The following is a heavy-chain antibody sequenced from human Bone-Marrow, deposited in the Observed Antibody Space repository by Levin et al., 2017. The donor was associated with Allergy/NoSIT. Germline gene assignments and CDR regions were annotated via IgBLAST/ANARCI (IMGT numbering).Heavy chain of an antibody. J-gene: IGHJ4*02. D-gene: IGHD2-2*01. V-gene: IGHV3-49*03. Sequence: PGGSLRLSCTASGFTFGDYAMSWFRQAPGKGLEWVGFIRSKAYGGTTEYAASVKGRFTISRDDSKSIAYLQMNSLKTEDTAVYYCTRDYLAAGDIVVVPAATSYCSGGSCYPGWGQGTLVTVSS. CDR2: IRSKAYGGTT. CDR3: TRDYLAAGDIVVVPAATSYCSGGSCYPG. CDR1: GFTFGDYA.